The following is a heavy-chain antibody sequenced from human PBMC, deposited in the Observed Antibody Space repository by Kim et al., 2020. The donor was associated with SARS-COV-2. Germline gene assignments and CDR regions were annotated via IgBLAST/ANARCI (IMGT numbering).Heavy chain of an antibody. J-gene: IGHJ3*02. CDR3: ARVYSGSYRWGAFDI. D-gene: IGHD1-26*01. V-gene: IGHV4-59*01. Sequence: PALECGVTITVDTSKNPFSLKLSSVTAADTAVYYCARVYSGSYRWGAFDIWGQGTMVTVSS.